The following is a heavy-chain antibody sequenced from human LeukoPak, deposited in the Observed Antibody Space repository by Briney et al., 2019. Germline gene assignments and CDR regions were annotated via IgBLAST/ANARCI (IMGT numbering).Heavy chain of an antibody. D-gene: IGHD4-11*01. V-gene: IGHV1-18*04. CDR3: ARDVGGSHGYSIDY. CDR1: GYTFTSYG. J-gene: IGHJ4*02. CDR2: ISGNNINT. Sequence: ASVKVSCKASGYTFTSYGISWVRQAPGQGLEWMGWISGNNINTDYAQKLQGGVTMTTDTSTSTAYVELKSLRSDDTAVYYCARDVGGSHGYSIDYWGQGTLVTVSS.